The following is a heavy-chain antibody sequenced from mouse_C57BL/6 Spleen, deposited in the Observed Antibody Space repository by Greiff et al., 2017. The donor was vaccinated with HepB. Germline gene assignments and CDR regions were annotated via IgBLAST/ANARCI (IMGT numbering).Heavy chain of an antibody. Sequence: DVKLQESGAELVRPGASVKLSCTASGFNIKDDYMHWVKQRPEQGLEWIGWIDPENGDTEYASKFQGKATITADTSSNTAYLQLSSLTSEDTAVYYCTTPYYYGSSSFAYWGQGTLVTVSA. CDR2: IDPENGDT. CDR1: GFNIKDDY. V-gene: IGHV14-4*01. J-gene: IGHJ3*01. CDR3: TTPYYYGSSSFAY. D-gene: IGHD1-1*01.